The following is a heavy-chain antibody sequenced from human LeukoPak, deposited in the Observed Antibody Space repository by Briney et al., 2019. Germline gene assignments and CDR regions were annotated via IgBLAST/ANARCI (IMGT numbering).Heavy chain of an antibody. CDR3: ARHDTDRSGKVARWFPSNYYYYYMDV. CDR1: GGSFSGYY. D-gene: IGHD4-23*01. Sequence: PSETLSLTCAVYGGSFSGYYWSWIRQPPGKGLEWIGEINHSGSTNYNPSLKSRVTISIDTSKNQFFLKLSSVTAADTAVYYCARHDTDRSGKVARWFPSNYYYYYMDVWGKGTTVTISS. V-gene: IGHV4-34*01. J-gene: IGHJ6*03. CDR2: INHSGST.